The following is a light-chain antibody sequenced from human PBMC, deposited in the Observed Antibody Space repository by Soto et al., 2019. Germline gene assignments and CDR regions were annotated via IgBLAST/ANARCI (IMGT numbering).Light chain of an antibody. CDR2: GDN. V-gene: IGLV1-40*01. J-gene: IGLJ1*01. Sequence: QPVLTQPPSVSGAPGQRVIISCTGSSSNIGAGYDVHWYQQLPRTAPKLLIYGDNNRPSGVPDRFSGSKSGTSASLAITGLQAEDEADYYCQSYDSSLPYVFGTGTKLTV. CDR3: QSYDSSLPYV. CDR1: SSNIGAGYD.